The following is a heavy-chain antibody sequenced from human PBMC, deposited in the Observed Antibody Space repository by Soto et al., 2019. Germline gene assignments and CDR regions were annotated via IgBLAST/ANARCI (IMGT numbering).Heavy chain of an antibody. CDR3: ARDNCSGGSCYYGMDV. J-gene: IGHJ6*02. CDR1: GYTFTGYY. Sequence: GASVKVSCKASGYTFTGYYMHWVRQAPGQGLEWMGWINPNSGGTNYAQKFQGWVTMTRDTSISTAYMELSRLRSDDTAVYYCARDNCSGGSCYYGMDVWGQGTTVTVS. D-gene: IGHD2-15*01. CDR2: INPNSGGT. V-gene: IGHV1-2*04.